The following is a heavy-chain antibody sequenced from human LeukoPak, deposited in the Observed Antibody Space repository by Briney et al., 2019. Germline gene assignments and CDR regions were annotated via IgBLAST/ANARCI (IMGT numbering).Heavy chain of an antibody. CDR1: GYTFTGYY. Sequence: GASVKVSCKASGYTFTGYYMHWVRQAPGQGLEWMGWINPNSGGTNYAQKFQGRVTMTRDTSISTAYMELSRLRSDDTAVYYCARQQLLRFLEWPYPSGAFDIWGQGTMVTVSS. V-gene: IGHV1-2*02. J-gene: IGHJ3*02. CDR3: ARQQLLRFLEWPYPSGAFDI. CDR2: INPNSGGT. D-gene: IGHD3-3*01.